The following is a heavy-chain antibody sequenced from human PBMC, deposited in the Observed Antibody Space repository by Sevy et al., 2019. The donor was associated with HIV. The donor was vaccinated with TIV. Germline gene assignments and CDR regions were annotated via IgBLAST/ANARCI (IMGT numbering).Heavy chain of an antibody. V-gene: IGHV1-24*01. Sequence: ASVKVSCKVSGYTHTQLSMHWVRLAPRKGLEWMGSFDPEDGETIYAQKFQGRVTMTEDTSTDTAYMELSSLKSEDTAVFYCAITKDYYDSSGYPFDYWGQGTLVTVSS. CDR1: GYTHTQLS. D-gene: IGHD3-22*01. CDR3: AITKDYYDSSGYPFDY. J-gene: IGHJ4*02. CDR2: FDPEDGET.